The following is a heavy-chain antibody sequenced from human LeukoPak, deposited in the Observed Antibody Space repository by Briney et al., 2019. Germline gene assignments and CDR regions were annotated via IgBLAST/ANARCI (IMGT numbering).Heavy chain of an antibody. D-gene: IGHD3-10*01. J-gene: IGHJ3*02. Sequence: PGGSLRLSCAASVFTFSSYGMHWVRQAPGKGLEWVAVISYDGSNKYYADSVKGRFTISRDNSKNTLYLQMNSLRAEDTAVYYCAKDLARGVIIGAFDIWGQGTMVTVSS. CDR3: AKDLARGVIIGAFDI. CDR2: ISYDGSNK. V-gene: IGHV3-30*18. CDR1: VFTFSSYG.